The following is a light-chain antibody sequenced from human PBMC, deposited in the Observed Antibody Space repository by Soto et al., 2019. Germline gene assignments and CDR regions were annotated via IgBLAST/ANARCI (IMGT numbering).Light chain of an antibody. CDR3: QQYNSFFPT. CDR2: AAS. Sequence: DIQLTQSPSFLSPSIGESVTITCRASQVISTSLAWYQVKPGKAPKLLIYAASTLESGVPSRFSATVSGTEFTLTISSLQPDDFATYYCQQYNSFFPTFGQGTKLEIK. CDR1: QVISTS. V-gene: IGKV1-9*01. J-gene: IGKJ2*01.